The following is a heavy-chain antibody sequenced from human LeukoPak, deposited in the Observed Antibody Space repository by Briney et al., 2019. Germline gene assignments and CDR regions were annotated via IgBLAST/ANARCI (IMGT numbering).Heavy chain of an antibody. Sequence: GRSLRLSCAASGFTFDDYAMHWVRQAPGKGLEWVSGISWNSGSIAYADSVRGRFIISRDNAKNSLFLQTSSLRAEDTALYYCAKDRGGSYYHGMDVWGQGTTVTVSS. CDR1: GFTFDDYA. CDR3: AKDRGGSYYHGMDV. CDR2: ISWNSGSI. V-gene: IGHV3-9*01. J-gene: IGHJ6*02. D-gene: IGHD1-26*01.